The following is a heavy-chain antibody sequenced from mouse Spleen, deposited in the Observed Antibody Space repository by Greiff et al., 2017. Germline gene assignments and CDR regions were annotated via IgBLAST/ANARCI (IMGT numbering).Heavy chain of an antibody. CDR2: INPNNGGT. Sequence: VQLKQSGPELVKPGASVKMSCKASGYTFTDYNMHWVKQSHGKSLEWIGNINPNNGGTSYNQKFKGKATLTVNKSSSTAYLELRSLTSEDSADDYGARGGDGNTNSFADWGQGTLGTGSA. D-gene: IGHD2-1*01. CDR1: GYTFTDYN. V-gene: IGHV1-22*01. J-gene: IGHJ3*01. CDR3: ARGGDGNTNSFAD.